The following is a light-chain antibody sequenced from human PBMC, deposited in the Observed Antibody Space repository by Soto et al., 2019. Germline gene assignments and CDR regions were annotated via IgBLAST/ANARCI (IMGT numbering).Light chain of an antibody. V-gene: IGKV3-15*01. Sequence: EIVLTQSPGTLSLSPGERATLSCRASQSVSSYLAWYQQKPGQAPRLLFYGASTRATDIPARFSGTGSGTEFTLTISSLQSEDFAVYYCQQHSKWPRTFGQGTKVDIK. J-gene: IGKJ1*01. CDR2: GAS. CDR1: QSVSSY. CDR3: QQHSKWPRT.